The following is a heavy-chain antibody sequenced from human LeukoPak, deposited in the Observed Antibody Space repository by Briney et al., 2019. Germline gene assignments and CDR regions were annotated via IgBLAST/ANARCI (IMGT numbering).Heavy chain of an antibody. CDR2: IRYDGSNK. Sequence: GGSLRLSCAASGFTFSTYGMHWVRQAPGKGLEWVAFIRYDGSNKYYAESVKGRFTVSRDNSKNTLYLQMNSLRAEDTAVYYCAREWIFGSPPYNWFDPWGQGTLVTVSS. J-gene: IGHJ5*02. D-gene: IGHD3-3*01. V-gene: IGHV3-30*02. CDR1: GFTFSTYG. CDR3: AREWIFGSPPYNWFDP.